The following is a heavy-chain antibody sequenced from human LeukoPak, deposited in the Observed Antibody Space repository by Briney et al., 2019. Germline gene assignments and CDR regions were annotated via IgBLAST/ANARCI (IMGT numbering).Heavy chain of an antibody. CDR3: ARWGLGPSFDS. CDR1: GFTFSSHW. D-gene: IGHD1-26*01. Sequence: PGGSLRLSCAASGFTFSSHWMSWVRQAPGKGLEWVANIKQDGSEKYYVDSVKGRFTISRDNAKNSLYLQMNSLRAEDTAVYYCARWGLGPSFDSWGQGTLVTVSS. CDR2: IKQDGSEK. J-gene: IGHJ4*02. V-gene: IGHV3-7*01.